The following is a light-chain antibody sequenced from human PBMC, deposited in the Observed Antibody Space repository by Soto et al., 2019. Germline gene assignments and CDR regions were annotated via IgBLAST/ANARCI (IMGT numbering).Light chain of an antibody. J-gene: IGKJ1*01. CDR2: DAS. Sequence: DSQMTQSPTKLSASVPDRVIGHCRASQTIGSWLAWNQQKPGRAPKLLIFDASSLESGVPSRFSGNGSGTEFTLTISSLQPDDFATYYCQQYNSYSWTFGQGTKVDI. CDR1: QTIGSW. CDR3: QQYNSYSWT. V-gene: IGKV1-5*01.